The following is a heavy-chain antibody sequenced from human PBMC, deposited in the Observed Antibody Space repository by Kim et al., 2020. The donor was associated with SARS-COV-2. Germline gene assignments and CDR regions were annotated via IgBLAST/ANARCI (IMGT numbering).Heavy chain of an antibody. CDR2: IYHSGST. Sequence: SETLSLTCTVSGYYISSGYYWGWIRQPPGKGLEWIGSIYHSGSTYYNPSLKSRVTISVDTSKNQFSLKLSSVTAADTAVYYCARLAVAGSFGYYFDYWGQGTLVTVSS. D-gene: IGHD6-19*01. V-gene: IGHV4-38-2*02. CDR1: GYYISSGYY. J-gene: IGHJ4*02. CDR3: ARLAVAGSFGYYFDY.